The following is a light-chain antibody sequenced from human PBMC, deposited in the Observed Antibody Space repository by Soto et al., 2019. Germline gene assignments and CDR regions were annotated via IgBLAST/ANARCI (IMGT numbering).Light chain of an antibody. CDR1: SSNVGGNP. V-gene: IGLV1-44*01. J-gene: IGLJ1*01. CDR3: ASWDDSLNGPV. CDR2: TNT. Sequence: QSLLTQPPSASGTPGQRVTIPCSGSSSNVGGNPVNWYQHVPTTAPKLLIYTNTQRPSGVPDRFSGSKSGTSASLAISGLQSEDEADYYCASWDDSLNGPVFGTGTKVTVL.